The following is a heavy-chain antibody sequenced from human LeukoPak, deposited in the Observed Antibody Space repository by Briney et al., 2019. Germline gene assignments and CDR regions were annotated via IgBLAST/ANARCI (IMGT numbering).Heavy chain of an antibody. Sequence: GGSLRLSCAAPGFTFSSYSMNWVRQAAGKGLEWVSSISSISSYIYYAGSVKGRLTISRDNPKISLYLQMNSLRAGDTAVYYCARDFHSGGNSVDVDYYYMDVWGKGTTVTVSS. J-gene: IGHJ6*03. D-gene: IGHD4-23*01. CDR1: GFTFSSYS. CDR3: ARDFHSGGNSVDVDYYYMDV. V-gene: IGHV3-21*01. CDR2: ISSISSYI.